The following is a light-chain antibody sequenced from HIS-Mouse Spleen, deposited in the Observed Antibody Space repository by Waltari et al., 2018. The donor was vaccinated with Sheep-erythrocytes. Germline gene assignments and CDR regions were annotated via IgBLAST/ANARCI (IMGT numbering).Light chain of an antibody. J-gene: IGLJ2*01. V-gene: IGLV2-23*03. CDR3: CSYAGSSTFHVV. Sequence: QSALTQPASVSGSPGQSITISCTGPSSDVGSYTLVSWYQQHPGKAPKLMIYEGSKRPSGVSNRFSGSKSGNTASLTISGLQAEDEADYYCCSYAGSSTFHVVFGGGTKLTVL. CDR2: EGS. CDR1: SSDVGSYTL.